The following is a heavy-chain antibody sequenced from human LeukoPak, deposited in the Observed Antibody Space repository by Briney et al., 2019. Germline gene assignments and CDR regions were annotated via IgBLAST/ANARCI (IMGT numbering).Heavy chain of an antibody. D-gene: IGHD7-27*01. CDR2: LHSGGHT. Sequence: GGSLRLSCAASGFTISSNYLSWVRQAPGKGLVWVSALHSGGHTFYADSVRGRFTISRDISKNTMYLQMNNLGAEDTALYYCVRGLSGVSSWYFDLWGRGTLISVTS. V-gene: IGHV3-53*01. CDR3: VRGLSGVSSWYFDL. CDR1: GFTISSNY. J-gene: IGHJ2*01.